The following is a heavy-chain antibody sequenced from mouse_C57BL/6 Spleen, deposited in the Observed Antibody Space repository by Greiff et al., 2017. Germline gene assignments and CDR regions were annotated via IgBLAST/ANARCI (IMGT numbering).Heavy chain of an antibody. CDR3: ARDGYYGGAMDY. Sequence: EVQRVESEGGLVQPGSSMKLSCTASGFTFSDYYMAWVRQVPEKGLEWVANINYDGSSTYYLDSLKSRFIISRDNAKNILYLQMSSLKSEDTATYYCARDGYYGGAMDYWGQGTSVTVSS. CDR1: GFTFSDYY. D-gene: IGHD2-3*01. CDR2: INYDGSST. J-gene: IGHJ4*01. V-gene: IGHV5-16*01.